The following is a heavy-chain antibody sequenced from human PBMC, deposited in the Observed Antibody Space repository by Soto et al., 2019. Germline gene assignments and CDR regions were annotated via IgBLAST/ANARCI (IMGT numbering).Heavy chain of an antibody. CDR3: AKTAYYDFWSGKFDY. J-gene: IGHJ4*02. D-gene: IGHD3-3*01. CDR2: ISGSGGST. Sequence: GGCLRLSCAASGFTFSSYAMSWVRQAPGKGLEWVSAISGSGGSTYYADSVKGRFTISRDNSKNTLYLQMNSLRAEDTAVYYCAKTAYYDFWSGKFDYWGQGTLVTVSS. V-gene: IGHV3-23*01. CDR1: GFTFSSYA.